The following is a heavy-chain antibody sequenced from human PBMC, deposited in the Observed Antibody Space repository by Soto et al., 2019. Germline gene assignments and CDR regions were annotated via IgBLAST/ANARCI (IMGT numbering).Heavy chain of an antibody. D-gene: IGHD3-22*01. V-gene: IGHV1-69*01. CDR2: IIPIFGTA. Sequence: QVQLVQSGAEVKKPGSSVKVSCKASGGTFSSYAISWVRQAPGQGLEWMGGIIPIFGTANYAQKFQGRVTITADESTSTAYMELSSPRSEDTAVYYCARAEYYYDSSGYYPFDYWGQGTLVTVST. CDR1: GGTFSSYA. J-gene: IGHJ4*02. CDR3: ARAEYYYDSSGYYPFDY.